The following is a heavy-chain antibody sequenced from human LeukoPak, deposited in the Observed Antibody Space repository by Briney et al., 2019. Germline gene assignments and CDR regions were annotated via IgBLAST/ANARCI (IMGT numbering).Heavy chain of an antibody. CDR3: ARGQTIVGATGDY. D-gene: IGHD1-26*01. V-gene: IGHV4-59*12. CDR2: IYYSGST. CDR1: GGSISSYY. Sequence: SETLSLTCTVSGGSISSYYWSWIRQPPGKGLEWIGYIYYSGSTNYNPSLESRVTISVDTSKNQFSVKLSSVTAADTAVYYCARGQTIVGATGDYWGQGTLVTVSS. J-gene: IGHJ4*02.